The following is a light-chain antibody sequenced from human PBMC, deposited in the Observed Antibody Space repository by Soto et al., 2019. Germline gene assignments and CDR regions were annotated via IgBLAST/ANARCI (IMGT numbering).Light chain of an antibody. Sequence: DIVMTQSPLSLSVTPGESASISCCSSESLLHTNGYNYFDWYLQKPGQSPQLLIYLGSNRASGVPDRFSGRGSGTDFTLRISRVEADDVGVYYCMPALQTPRTFGPGTQVDIK. CDR3: MPALQTPRT. J-gene: IGKJ2*01. V-gene: IGKV2-28*01. CDR2: LGS. CDR1: ESLLHTNGYNY.